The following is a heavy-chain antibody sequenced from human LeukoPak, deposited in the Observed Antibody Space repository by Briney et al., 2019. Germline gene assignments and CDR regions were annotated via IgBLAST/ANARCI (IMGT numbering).Heavy chain of an antibody. CDR2: VYYSGST. CDR3: ARGFNTWYFDY. V-gene: IGHV4-59*01. CDR1: GGSISSYY. J-gene: IGHJ4*02. Sequence: PSETLSLTCTVSGGSISSYYWNWIRQPPGKGLEWIGFVYYSGSTNYNPSLKSRVTISVDASKNQFSLKMNSVTAADTAVYYCARGFNTWYFDYWGQGTLVTVSS.